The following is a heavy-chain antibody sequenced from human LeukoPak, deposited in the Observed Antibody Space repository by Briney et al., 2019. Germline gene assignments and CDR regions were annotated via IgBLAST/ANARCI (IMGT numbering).Heavy chain of an antibody. CDR3: AKDVSGDLYYYYMDV. CDR1: GFTFYDYA. J-gene: IGHJ6*03. D-gene: IGHD2-21*02. CDR2: ISWNSSSI. V-gene: IGHV3-9*01. Sequence: GRSLRLSCAASGFTFYDYAMHWVRQAPWKGGEWVSGISWNSSSIGYADSVKGRFTISRDNAKNSLYLQMNSLRAEDTALYYCAKDVSGDLYYYYMDVWGKGTTVTVSS.